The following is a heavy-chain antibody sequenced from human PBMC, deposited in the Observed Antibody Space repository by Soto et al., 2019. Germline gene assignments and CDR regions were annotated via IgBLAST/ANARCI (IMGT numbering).Heavy chain of an antibody. CDR3: AKGPAYCSSTSCPENYYYYYYMDV. CDR1: GFTFSSYA. Sequence: GGSLRLPCAASGFTFSSYAMSWVRQAPGKGLEWVSAISGSGGSTYYADSVKGRFTISRDNSKNTLYLQMNSLRAEDTAVYYCAKGPAYCSSTSCPENYYYYYYMDVWGKGTTVTVSS. V-gene: IGHV3-23*01. D-gene: IGHD2-2*01. CDR2: ISGSGGST. J-gene: IGHJ6*03.